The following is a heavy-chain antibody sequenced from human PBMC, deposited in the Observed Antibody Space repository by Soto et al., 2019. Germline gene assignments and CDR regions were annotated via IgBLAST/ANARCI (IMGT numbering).Heavy chain of an antibody. Sequence: EVQLVESGGGLVQPGGSLRLSCVASGFTFSPFWMSWVRQAPGKGPMWVSRINGDGSTLIYADSVKGRFTISRDNAMNTPHPPMMSLRAHEPAVCYCVRERGLPDAVDIWGQGPMFTSSS. CDR2: INGDGSTL. CDR1: GFTFSPFW. CDR3: VRERGLPDAVDI. D-gene: IGHD3-16*01. J-gene: IGHJ3*02. V-gene: IGHV3-74*01.